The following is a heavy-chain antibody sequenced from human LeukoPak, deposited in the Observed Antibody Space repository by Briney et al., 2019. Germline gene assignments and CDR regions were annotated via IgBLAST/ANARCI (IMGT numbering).Heavy chain of an antibody. CDR1: GYTFTGYY. D-gene: IGHD1-26*01. J-gene: IGHJ3*02. CDR2: INPNSGGT. Sequence: GASVKVSCKASGYTFTGYYMHWVRQAPGQGLEWMGRINPNSGGTNYAQKFQGRVTMTRDTSISTAYMELSRLRSDDTAAYYCASIVGATYDDAFDIWGQGTMVTVSS. CDR3: ASIVGATYDDAFDI. V-gene: IGHV1-2*06.